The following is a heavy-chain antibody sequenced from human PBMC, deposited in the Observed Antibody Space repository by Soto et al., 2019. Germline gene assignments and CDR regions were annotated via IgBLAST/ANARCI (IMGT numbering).Heavy chain of an antibody. J-gene: IGHJ4*02. D-gene: IGHD6-13*01. V-gene: IGHV1-69*02. Sequence: QVQLVQSGAEVKKPGSSVKVSCKASGGTFSSYTISWVRQAPGQGLEWMGRIIPILGIANYAQKFQGRVTIXAXXSTSTAYLELSSLRSEDTAVYYCASDQAAAGTFDHWGQGTLVTVSS. CDR2: IIPILGIA. CDR3: ASDQAAAGTFDH. CDR1: GGTFSSYT.